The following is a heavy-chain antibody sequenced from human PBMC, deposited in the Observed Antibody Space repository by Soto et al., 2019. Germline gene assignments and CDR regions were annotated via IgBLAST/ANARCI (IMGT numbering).Heavy chain of an antibody. D-gene: IGHD5-18*01. CDR2: ISAYNGNT. CDR3: ARVKYSPPYYSCYGMDV. Sequence: QVQLVQSGAEVKKPGASVKVSCKASGYTFTSYGISWVRQAPGQGLEWMGWISAYNGNTNYAQKLQGRVTMTTDTSTSTAYRELRSLRSDDTAVYYCARVKYSPPYYSCYGMDVWGQGTTVTVSS. J-gene: IGHJ6*02. CDR1: GYTFTSYG. V-gene: IGHV1-18*01.